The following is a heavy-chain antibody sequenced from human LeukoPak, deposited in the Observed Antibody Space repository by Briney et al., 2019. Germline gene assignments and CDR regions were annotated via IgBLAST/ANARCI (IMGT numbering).Heavy chain of an antibody. CDR2: INHSGST. J-gene: IGHJ3*02. D-gene: IGHD2-15*01. CDR1: GGSFSGYY. CDR3: AGRDGSDAFDI. Sequence: PSETLSLTCAVYGGSFSGYYWSWIRQPPGKGLEWIGEINHSGSTNYNPSLKSRVTISVDTSKNQFSLKLSSVTAADTAVYYCAGRDGSDAFDIWGQGTMVTVSS. V-gene: IGHV4-34*01.